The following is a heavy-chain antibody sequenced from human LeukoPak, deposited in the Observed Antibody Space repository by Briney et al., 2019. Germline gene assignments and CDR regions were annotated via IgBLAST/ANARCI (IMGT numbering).Heavy chain of an antibody. D-gene: IGHD3-10*01. CDR3: ARAPVTAYGSGSYYSPYYYYMDV. V-gene: IGHV1-69*05. CDR2: IIPIFGTA. CDR1: GATFTSSA. J-gene: IGHJ6*03. Sequence: ASVKLSCTASGATFTSSAISWVRQAPGQGLEWMGGIIPIFGTANCAQKFQGRVTITTDESTSTAYMELSSLRSEDTAVYYCARAPVTAYGSGSYYSPYYYYMDVWGKGTTVTVSS.